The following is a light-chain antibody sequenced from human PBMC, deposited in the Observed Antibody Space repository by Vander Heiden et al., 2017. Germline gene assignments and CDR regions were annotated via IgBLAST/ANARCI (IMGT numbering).Light chain of an antibody. V-gene: IGKV1-5*03. Sequence: DIQMTQSPSTLSASVGDRVNITCRASQSISSWLAWYQQEPGKAPKRLIYQAASLESGVPSTFSGSGSGTEFTLTISSLHPDDFATYYCQQYNSYYTFGQGTKLEIK. CDR3: QQYNSYYT. J-gene: IGKJ2*01. CDR2: QAA. CDR1: QSISSW.